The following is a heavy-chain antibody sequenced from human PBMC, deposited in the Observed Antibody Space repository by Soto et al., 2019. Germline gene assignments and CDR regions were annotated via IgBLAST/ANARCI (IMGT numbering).Heavy chain of an antibody. V-gene: IGHV5-51*01. CDR2: IDPGDSDT. D-gene: IGHD6-13*01. CDR1: GYTFTDYW. Sequence: GESLKISCKGSGYTFTDYWIGWVRQLPGKGLEWMGIIDPGDSDTRYSPSCQGQATITADKPTSTAYLQWNTLKASDTAMYYCARHISNCRYYYYAMDVWGQGTTVTVS. J-gene: IGHJ6*02. CDR3: ARHISNCRYYYYAMDV.